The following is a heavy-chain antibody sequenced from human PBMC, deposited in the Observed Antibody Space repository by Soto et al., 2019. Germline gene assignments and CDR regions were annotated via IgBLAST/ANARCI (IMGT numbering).Heavy chain of an antibody. CDR2: VSGRGGST. J-gene: IGHJ6*02. CDR1: GFTFNHYA. CDR3: AKDSTVTTSLYFYYYGFDV. D-gene: IGHD4-17*01. V-gene: IGHV3-23*01. Sequence: VQLLESGGGLVQPGGSLRLACTASGFTFNHYAMSWVRQAPGKGLEWVSAVSGRGGSTKYADSMKGRFIISRDNSNSTLYLQMDSFRGEDTAVYYCAKDSTVTTSLYFYYYGFDVWGQGTTVTVSS.